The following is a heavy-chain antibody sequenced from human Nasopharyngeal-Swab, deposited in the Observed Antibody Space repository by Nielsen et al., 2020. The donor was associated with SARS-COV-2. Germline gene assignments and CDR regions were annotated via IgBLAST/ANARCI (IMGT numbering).Heavy chain of an antibody. Sequence: AETLSLTCTVSGGSDSSGRYYWSWIRPPPGKGLDLTRYMYYSGSTNYNPSLKSRVTISVDTSKNQFSLKLSSVTAADTAVYYCARDIGAAALAPWRGYYGMDVWGQGTTVTVSS. D-gene: IGHD3-10*01. V-gene: IGHV4-61*01. CDR3: ARDIGAAALAPWRGYYGMDV. CDR2: MYYSGST. CDR1: GGSDSSGRYY. J-gene: IGHJ6*02.